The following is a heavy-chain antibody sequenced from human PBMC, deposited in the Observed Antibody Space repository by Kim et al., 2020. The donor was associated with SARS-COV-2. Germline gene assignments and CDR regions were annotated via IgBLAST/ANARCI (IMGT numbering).Heavy chain of an antibody. Sequence: GGSLRLSCAASGFTFSSYSMNWVRQAPGKGLEWVSYISSSSSTIYYADSVKGRFTISRDNAKNSLYLQMNSLRAEDTAVYYCARVEGYSSRYGMDVWGQGTTVTVSS. D-gene: IGHD6-13*01. CDR3: ARVEGYSSRYGMDV. CDR1: GFTFSSYS. CDR2: ISSSSSTI. J-gene: IGHJ6*02. V-gene: IGHV3-48*04.